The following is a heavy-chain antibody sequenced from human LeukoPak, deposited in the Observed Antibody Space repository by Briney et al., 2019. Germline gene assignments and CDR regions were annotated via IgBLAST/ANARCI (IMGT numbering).Heavy chain of an antibody. CDR1: GFTSSAFW. V-gene: IGHV3-7*01. Sequence: PGGSLRLSCVASGFTSSAFWMSCVRRPPGKGLECVSNINKDGSEKEYVDSVKVRFSIFRDNAKNSVYMEMNSLRGEDRAVYYCATFAGVVPGGLVLWGKGTTVIASS. CDR2: INKDGSEK. D-gene: IGHD2-2*01. J-gene: IGHJ6*04. CDR3: ATFAGVVPGGLVL.